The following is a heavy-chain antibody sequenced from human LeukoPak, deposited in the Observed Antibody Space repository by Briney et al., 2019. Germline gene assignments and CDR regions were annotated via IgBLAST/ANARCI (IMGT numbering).Heavy chain of an antibody. Sequence: GGSLRLSCAASGFTVSSNYMSWVRQAPGRGLEWVSVIYSGGSTYYADSVKGRFTISKDNSKNTLFLQMNSLRAGDTAVYYCARGTVTMVDYWGQGTLVTVSS. J-gene: IGHJ4*02. CDR2: IYSGGST. CDR1: GFTVSSNY. CDR3: ARGTVTMVDY. V-gene: IGHV3-66*01. D-gene: IGHD3-10*01.